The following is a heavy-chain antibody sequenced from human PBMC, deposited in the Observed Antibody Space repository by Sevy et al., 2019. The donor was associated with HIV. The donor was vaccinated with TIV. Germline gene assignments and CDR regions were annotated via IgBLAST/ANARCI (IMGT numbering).Heavy chain of an antibody. V-gene: IGHV4-61*01. Sequence: SETLSLTCTVSGGSVSSGSYYWSWIRQPPGKGLEWIGYTYYSGSTNYNPSLKSRVTISVDTSKNQFSLKLSSVTAADTAVYYCARVGVGTTGTAYFDYWGQGTLVTVSS. D-gene: IGHD1-1*01. CDR3: ARVGVGTTGTAYFDY. J-gene: IGHJ4*02. CDR1: GGSVSSGSYY. CDR2: TYYSGST.